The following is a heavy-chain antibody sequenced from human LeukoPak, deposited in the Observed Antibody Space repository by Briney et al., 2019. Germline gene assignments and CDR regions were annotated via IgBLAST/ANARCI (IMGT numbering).Heavy chain of an antibody. J-gene: IGHJ4*02. CDR1: GFTFSTYN. Sequence: LTGGSLRLSCAASGFTFSTYNMNWVRQAPGKGLEWVSHITSSSTNIYYADSEKGRFTISRDNAKNALSLQMNSLRDEDTAVYYCATSGNYYLKYWGQGTLVTVSS. CDR2: ITSSSTNI. V-gene: IGHV3-48*02. CDR3: ATSGNYYLKY. D-gene: IGHD1-26*01.